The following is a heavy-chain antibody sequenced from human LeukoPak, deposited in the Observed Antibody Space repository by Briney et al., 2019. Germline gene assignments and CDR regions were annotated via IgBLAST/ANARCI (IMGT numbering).Heavy chain of an antibody. CDR2: ISGSGGST. J-gene: IGHJ6*03. V-gene: IGHV3-23*01. Sequence: GGSLRLSCAASGFTFSSYAMSWVRQAPGKGLEWVSAISGSGGSTYYADSVKGRFTTSRDNSKNTLYLQMNSLRAEDTAVYYCAKFVNYGSYYYYYYIDVWGKGTTVTVSS. CDR3: AKFVNYGSYYYYYYIDV. CDR1: GFTFSSYA. D-gene: IGHD3-10*01.